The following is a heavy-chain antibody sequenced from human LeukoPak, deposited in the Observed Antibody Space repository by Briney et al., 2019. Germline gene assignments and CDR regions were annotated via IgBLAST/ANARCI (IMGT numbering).Heavy chain of an antibody. J-gene: IGHJ4*02. V-gene: IGHV3-30*04. D-gene: IGHD6-13*01. CDR1: GVTFNGFA. Sequence: GRSLRLSCAVSGVTFNGFAMHWGRNVPGPGLDLEALISYEETKTYYGDSVKGRFTISRDNSNNTLSLQMNSLISEDTGIYYCARDMKPRPGIAAPGTVWGQGARVVVSS. CDR2: ISYEETKT. CDR3: ARDMKPRPGIAAPGTV.